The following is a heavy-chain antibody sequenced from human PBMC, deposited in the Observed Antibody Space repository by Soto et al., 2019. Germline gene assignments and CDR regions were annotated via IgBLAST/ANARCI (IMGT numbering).Heavy chain of an antibody. Sequence: SETLSLTCTVSGGSIRSYYLSWIRQPPGKGLEWIGYIYYSGSTNYNPSLKSRVTMSVDTSKNHFSLKLSSVTAADTAVYYCARDEAYYDILTAPQMDVWGQGTTVTVSS. CDR3: ARDEAYYDILTAPQMDV. D-gene: IGHD3-9*01. CDR2: IYYSGST. V-gene: IGHV4-59*12. CDR1: GGSIRSYY. J-gene: IGHJ6*02.